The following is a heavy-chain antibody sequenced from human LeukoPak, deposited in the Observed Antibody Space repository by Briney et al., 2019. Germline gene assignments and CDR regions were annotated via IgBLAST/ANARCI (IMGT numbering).Heavy chain of an antibody. CDR2: IRSSSTYT. Sequence: PGGSLRLSCAAPGFTFSSYSMNWVRQAPGKGLEWVSPIRSSSTYTYYADSVKGRFTISRDNAKNSLYLQMNGLRAEDTAVYYCARVVYSSWTIDYWGQGTLVTVSS. D-gene: IGHD6-6*01. J-gene: IGHJ4*02. V-gene: IGHV3-21*01. CDR3: ARVVYSSWTIDY. CDR1: GFTFSSYS.